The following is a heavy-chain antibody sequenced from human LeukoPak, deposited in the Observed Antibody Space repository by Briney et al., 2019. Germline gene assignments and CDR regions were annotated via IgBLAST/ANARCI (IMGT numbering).Heavy chain of an antibody. D-gene: IGHD3-10*01. CDR1: GYTFTSYG. Sequence: ASVNVSCKASGYTFTSYGISWVRQAPGQELEWMGWINPNSGGTNYAQKFQGRVTMTRDTSISTAYMELSRLRSDDTAVYCCARDEGGSDYWGQGNLVTVSS. CDR2: INPNSGGT. J-gene: IGHJ4*02. V-gene: IGHV1-2*02. CDR3: ARDEGGSDY.